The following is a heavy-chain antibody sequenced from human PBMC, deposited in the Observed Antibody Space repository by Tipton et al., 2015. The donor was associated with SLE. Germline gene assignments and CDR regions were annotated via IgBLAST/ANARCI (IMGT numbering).Heavy chain of an antibody. Sequence: TLSLTCTVSGDSITDSNFYWGWLRQPPGKGPEWIGRITNNGNTYYIPSLQSRVTMSVDTSKNHFSLKLSSVTAADTAVYYCARHDTNYGRNWFDPWGQGTLVTVSS. D-gene: IGHD2-8*01. V-gene: IGHV4-39*01. CDR2: ITNNGNT. J-gene: IGHJ5*02. CDR3: ARHDTNYGRNWFDP. CDR1: GDSITDSNFY.